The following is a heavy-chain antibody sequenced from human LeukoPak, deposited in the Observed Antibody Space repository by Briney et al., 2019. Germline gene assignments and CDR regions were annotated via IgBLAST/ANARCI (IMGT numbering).Heavy chain of an antibody. Sequence: GGSLRLSCAASGFTFSSYAMSWVRQAPGKGQEWVSAISGSGGSTYYADSVKGRFTISRDNSKNTLYLQMNSLRAEDTAVYYCAKRVRYSGYGRIDYWGQGTLVTVSS. CDR2: ISGSGGST. CDR3: AKRVRYSGYGRIDY. D-gene: IGHD5-12*01. V-gene: IGHV3-23*01. J-gene: IGHJ4*02. CDR1: GFTFSSYA.